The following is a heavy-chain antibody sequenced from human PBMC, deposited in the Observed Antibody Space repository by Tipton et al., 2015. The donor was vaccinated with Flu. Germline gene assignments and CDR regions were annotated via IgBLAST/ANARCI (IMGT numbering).Heavy chain of an antibody. D-gene: IGHD3-10*01. Sequence: TLSLTCTVSGDSMRSDYFWAWIRQAPGKGLEWIGNIHNSGSPHYNPSLKSRVTITVDTSKTQFSLKLSSVTAADTAVYYCARLTYYYGSGTSDYWGQGTLVTVST. CDR2: IHNSGSP. CDR3: ARLTYYYGSGTSDY. CDR1: GDSMRSDYF. V-gene: IGHV4-38-2*02. J-gene: IGHJ4*02.